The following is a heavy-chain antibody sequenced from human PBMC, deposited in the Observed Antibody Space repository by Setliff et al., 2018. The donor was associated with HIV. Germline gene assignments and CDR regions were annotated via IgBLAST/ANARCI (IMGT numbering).Heavy chain of an antibody. J-gene: IGHJ4*02. CDR2: IMPIFGTA. D-gene: IGHD1-7*01. Sequence: GASVKVSCKASGGTFSSYALSWVRQAPGQGLEWMGGIMPIFGTANYAQKFQSRLTITADASTRTAYMELSSLRSEDTAVYYCARGVDGNYLKFFDNWGQGTLVTVSS. CDR3: ARGVDGNYLKFFDN. CDR1: GGTFSSYA. V-gene: IGHV1-69*13.